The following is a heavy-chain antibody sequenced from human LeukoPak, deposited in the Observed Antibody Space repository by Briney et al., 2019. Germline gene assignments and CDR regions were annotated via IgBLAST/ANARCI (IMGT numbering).Heavy chain of an antibody. CDR2: ISSSSSYI. CDR3: ARVVGYTSSSPWFDP. J-gene: IGHJ5*02. D-gene: IGHD6-13*01. V-gene: IGHV3-21*01. CDR1: GFTFSSYS. Sequence: GGSLRLSCAASGFTFSSYSMNWVRQAPGKGLEGVSSISSSSSYIYYADSVKGRFTISRDNSKNSLYRQMNSRRSEDTAGYHVARVVGYTSSSPWFDPWGQGTLVTVSS.